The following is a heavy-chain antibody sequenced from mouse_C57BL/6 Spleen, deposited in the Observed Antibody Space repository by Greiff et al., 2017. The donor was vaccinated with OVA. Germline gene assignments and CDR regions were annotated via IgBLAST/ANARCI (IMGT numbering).Heavy chain of an antibody. CDR3: ARQNWAYYYAMDY. CDR1: GYTFTDYY. Sequence: EVQLQQSGPELVKPGASVKISCKASGYTFTDYYMNWVKQSHGKSLEWIGDINPNNGGTSYNQKFKGKATLTVDKSSSTAYMELRSLTSEDSAVYYCARQNWAYYYAMDYWGQGTSVTVSS. J-gene: IGHJ4*01. V-gene: IGHV1-26*01. D-gene: IGHD4-1*01. CDR2: INPNNGGT.